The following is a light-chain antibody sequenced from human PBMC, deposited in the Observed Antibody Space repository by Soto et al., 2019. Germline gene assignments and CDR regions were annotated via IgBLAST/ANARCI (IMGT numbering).Light chain of an antibody. Sequence: EIVMTQSPATLSVSPGERATLSCRASQSVSSTLAWYQQKPGQAPRLLIYGASTRATGLPARFSGSRSGTEFTLTISSLQSEDFAVYYCQQYNNWRGTCGQGTKVEIK. CDR1: QSVSST. J-gene: IGKJ1*01. CDR3: QQYNNWRGT. V-gene: IGKV3-15*01. CDR2: GAS.